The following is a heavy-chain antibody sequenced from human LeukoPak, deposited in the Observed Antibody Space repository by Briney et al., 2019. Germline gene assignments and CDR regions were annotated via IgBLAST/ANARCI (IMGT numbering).Heavy chain of an antibody. Sequence: GGSLRLSCAASGITFTNAWMSWVRRAPGKGLEWIGLIKSFADGGTTDFAAPVKGRFTISRDDSKKTLYLQMASLKTEDTAVYYCQASVHSPFFDSWGQGALVTVSS. CDR1: GITFTNAW. CDR3: QASVHSPFFDS. CDR2: IKSFADGGTT. V-gene: IGHV3-15*01. J-gene: IGHJ4*02.